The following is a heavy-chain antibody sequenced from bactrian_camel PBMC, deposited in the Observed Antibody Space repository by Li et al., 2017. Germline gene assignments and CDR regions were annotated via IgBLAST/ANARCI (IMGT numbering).Heavy chain of an antibody. D-gene: IGHD2*01. J-gene: IGHJ4*01. CDR1: GFAFSVIY. CDR2: ISSGGGST. Sequence: VQLVESGGGLVQPGGSLRLSCAASGFAFSVIYMTWVRQAPGKGLEWVSSISSGGGSTYYADSVKGRLAISRDNAKNTVYQQMNSLRPEDTAVYYCVRDEGNLVVALQYWGQRTQVTVS. CDR3: VRDEGNLVVALQY. V-gene: IGHV3S40*01.